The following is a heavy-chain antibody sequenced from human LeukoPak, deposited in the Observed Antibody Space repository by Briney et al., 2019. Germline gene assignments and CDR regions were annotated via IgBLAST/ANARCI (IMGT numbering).Heavy chain of an antibody. CDR1: GGSISSYY. CDR3: ASNKYSGSYYFDY. Sequence: SETLSLTRTVSGGSISSYYWSWIRQPPGKGLEWIGYIYYSGSTNYNPSLKSRVTISVDTSKNQFSLKLSSVTAADTAVYYCASNKYSGSYYFDYWGQGTLVTVSS. CDR2: IYYSGST. V-gene: IGHV4-59*01. J-gene: IGHJ4*02. D-gene: IGHD1-26*01.